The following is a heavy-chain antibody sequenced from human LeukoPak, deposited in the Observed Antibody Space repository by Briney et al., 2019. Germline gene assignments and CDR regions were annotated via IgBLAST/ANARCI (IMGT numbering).Heavy chain of an antibody. V-gene: IGHV3-23*01. D-gene: IGHD2-21*02. Sequence: XVSGISGSGYSTNYADSVKGRFTISRDNSKNTLYLQMNSLRAEDTAVYYCAKAVPPSDREFDYWGQGTLVTVSS. CDR2: ISGSGYST. CDR3: AKAVPPSDREFDY. J-gene: IGHJ4*02.